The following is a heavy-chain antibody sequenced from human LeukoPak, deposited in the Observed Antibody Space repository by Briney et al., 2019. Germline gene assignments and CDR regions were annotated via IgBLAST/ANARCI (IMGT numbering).Heavy chain of an antibody. CDR2: ISESGDST. CDR3: AKSGGGPYAALDY. Sequence: PGGSLRLSCAASGFTFSSYSMNWVRQAPGKGLEWVSVISESGDSTYYADSVKGRFTTSRDNSKNTLYLQMSYLRAEGTAVYYCAKSGGGPYAALDYWGQGTLVTVSS. D-gene: IGHD3-16*01. J-gene: IGHJ4*02. CDR1: GFTFSSYS. V-gene: IGHV3-23*01.